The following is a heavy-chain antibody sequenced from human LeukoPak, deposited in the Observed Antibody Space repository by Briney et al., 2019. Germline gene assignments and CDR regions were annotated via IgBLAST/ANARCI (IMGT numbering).Heavy chain of an antibody. J-gene: IGHJ6*02. CDR2: INPNSGGT. CDR3: ARVRGSYYYGSGSYYNPYYYGMDV. D-gene: IGHD3-10*01. CDR1: GYTFTGYY. Sequence: ASVKVSCKASGYTFTGYYMHWVRQAPGQGLEWMGWINPNSGGTNYAQKFQGRVTMTRDTSISTAYMELSRLRSDDTAVYYCARVRGSYYYGSGSYYNPYYYGMDVRGQGTTVTVSS. V-gene: IGHV1-2*02.